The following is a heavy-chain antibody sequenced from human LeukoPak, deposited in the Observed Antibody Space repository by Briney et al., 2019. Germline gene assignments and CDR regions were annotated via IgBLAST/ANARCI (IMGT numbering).Heavy chain of an antibody. D-gene: IGHD1-26*01. CDR2: INPSGGST. CDR1: GGTFSSYA. Sequence: ASVKVSCKASGGTFSSYAISWVRQAPGQGLEWMGIINPSGGSTSYAQKFQGRVTMTRDTSTSTVYMELSSLRSEDTAVYYCASSKWELSPPDYWGQGTLVTVSS. CDR3: ASSKWELSPPDY. J-gene: IGHJ4*02. V-gene: IGHV1-46*01.